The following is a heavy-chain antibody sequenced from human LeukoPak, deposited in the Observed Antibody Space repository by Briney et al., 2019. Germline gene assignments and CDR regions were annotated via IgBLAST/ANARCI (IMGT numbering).Heavy chain of an antibody. CDR1: GGSNRGFF. V-gene: IGHV4-59*01. CDR2: IFYSGGT. Sequence: SETLSLTCTVSGGSNRGFFRSWIRHPPGKGLEWIGYIFYSGGTYYNPCLMSRVTISVDMSTNQFSLKLTSVTAADTAVYYCARHDFGGNSAWFDPWGQGTLVTVSS. J-gene: IGHJ5*02. D-gene: IGHD4-23*01. CDR3: ARHDFGGNSAWFDP.